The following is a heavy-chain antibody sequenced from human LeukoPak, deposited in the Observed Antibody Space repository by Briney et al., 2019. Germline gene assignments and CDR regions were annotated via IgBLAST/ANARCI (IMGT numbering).Heavy chain of an antibody. J-gene: IGHJ4*02. Sequence: ASVKLSCTASGYKFTYDYMHWVRHAPGQGLEFMGWINPDSGFTNYAQKFKGRVTMTRDTSISTAYLEVRSLTSDDTAVYYCAPTAEAYTSWWKVWGQGTLVTVSS. D-gene: IGHD3-16*01. CDR1: GYKFTYDY. V-gene: IGHV1-2*02. CDR2: INPDSGFT. CDR3: APTAEAYTSWWKV.